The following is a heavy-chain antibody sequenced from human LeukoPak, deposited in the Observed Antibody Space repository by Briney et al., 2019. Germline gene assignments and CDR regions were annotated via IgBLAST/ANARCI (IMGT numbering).Heavy chain of an antibody. Sequence: SETLSLTCTVSGASISSYYWSWIRQPPGKGLEWIGYIYYSGTANYNPSLKSRVTISVDTPKNQFSLRLSSVTAADTAVYYCAREGMYSSSSYFDYWGQGTLVTVSS. CDR3: AREGMYSSSSYFDY. J-gene: IGHJ4*02. CDR2: IYYSGTA. D-gene: IGHD6-6*01. CDR1: GASISSYY. V-gene: IGHV4-59*01.